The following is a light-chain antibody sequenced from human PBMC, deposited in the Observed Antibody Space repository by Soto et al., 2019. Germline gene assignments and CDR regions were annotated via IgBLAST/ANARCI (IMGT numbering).Light chain of an antibody. CDR2: GNS. Sequence: QLVLTQPPSVSGAPGQRVTISCTGSSSNIGAGYDVHWYQQLPGTAPRLLIYGNSNRPSGVPDRFSGSKSGTSASLAITGLQAEDEADYYCQSYDSSLSFVFGGGTKLTVL. J-gene: IGLJ2*01. CDR1: SSNIGAGYD. CDR3: QSYDSSLSFV. V-gene: IGLV1-40*01.